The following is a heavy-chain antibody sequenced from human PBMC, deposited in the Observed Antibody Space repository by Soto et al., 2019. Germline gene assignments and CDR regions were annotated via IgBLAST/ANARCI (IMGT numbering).Heavy chain of an antibody. CDR2: ISGSGGST. Sequence: GGSLRLSCAASGFTFSSFAMSWVRQAPGKGLDWVSAISGSGGSTYSADSVKGRFTISRDNSKNTLYLQMNSLRAEDTAVYYCAKGAIGAPGVLDAFDIWGQGTMVTVSS. CDR1: GFTFSSFA. D-gene: IGHD6-13*01. V-gene: IGHV3-23*01. J-gene: IGHJ3*02. CDR3: AKGAIGAPGVLDAFDI.